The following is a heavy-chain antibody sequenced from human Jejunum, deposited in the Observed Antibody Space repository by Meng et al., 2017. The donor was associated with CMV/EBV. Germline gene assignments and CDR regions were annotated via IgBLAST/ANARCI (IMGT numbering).Heavy chain of an antibody. Sequence: VSGGSISTYYWTWIRQPPGKGLEWIGYIYYSGNTNYNPSLQSRVTISLDTSKNQFSLKLTSVSAADTAVYYCARARVPAAPNYDYWGQGTLVTVSS. CDR2: IYYSGNT. CDR1: GGSISTYY. V-gene: IGHV4-59*01. CDR3: ARARVPAAPNYDY. J-gene: IGHJ4*02. D-gene: IGHD2-2*01.